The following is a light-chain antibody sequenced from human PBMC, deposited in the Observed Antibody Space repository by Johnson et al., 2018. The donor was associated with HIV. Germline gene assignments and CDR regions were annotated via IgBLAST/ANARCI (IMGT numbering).Light chain of an antibody. CDR2: ENN. CDR3: GTWDSSLSALV. V-gene: IGLV1-51*02. Sequence: QSVLTQPPSVSAAPGQKVTISCSGSNSNIGNNYVSWFQQLPGTAPKLLIYENNKRPSGIPDRFSGSKSGTSATLGITGLQTGDEAEYYCGTWDSSLSALVFGTGTKVTAL. CDR1: NSNIGNNY. J-gene: IGLJ1*01.